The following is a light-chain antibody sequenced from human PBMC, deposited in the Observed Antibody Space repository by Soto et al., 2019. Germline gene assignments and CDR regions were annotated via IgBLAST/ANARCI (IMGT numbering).Light chain of an antibody. CDR1: SSDVGGYNY. Sequence: QSALTRPASVSGSPGQSITISCTGTSSDVGGYNYVSWYQQHQGKAPKLMIYDVSNRPSGVSNRFSGSKSGNTASLTISGLQAEDEADYYCSSYTSSSTRVFGTGTKVTVL. V-gene: IGLV2-14*01. J-gene: IGLJ1*01. CDR2: DVS. CDR3: SSYTSSSTRV.